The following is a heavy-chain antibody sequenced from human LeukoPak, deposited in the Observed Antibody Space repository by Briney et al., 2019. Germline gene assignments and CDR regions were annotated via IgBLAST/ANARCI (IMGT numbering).Heavy chain of an antibody. CDR2: IIPIFGTA. J-gene: IGHJ3*02. D-gene: IGHD3-9*01. Sequence: ASVKVSCKASGGTFSSYAISWVRQAPGQGLEWMGRIIPIFGTANYAQKFQGRVTITTDESTSTAYMELSSLRSEDTAVYYCARSLRYFDWTARGDAFDIWGQGTMVTVS. CDR1: GGTFSSYA. CDR3: ARSLRYFDWTARGDAFDI. V-gene: IGHV1-69*05.